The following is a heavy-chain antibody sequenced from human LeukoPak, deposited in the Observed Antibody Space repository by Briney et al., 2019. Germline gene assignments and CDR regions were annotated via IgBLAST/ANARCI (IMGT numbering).Heavy chain of an antibody. CDR1: GGTFTNDP. J-gene: IGHJ4*02. Sequence: GSSVKVSCKASGGTFTNDPISWLRQAPGQRLEWMGNISPLLGTTLYTQEFQGRVTITTVKATNTIYMDLYSLTSDDTAVYYCARVKGSSWYYFDYWGQGTLVTVSS. D-gene: IGHD6-13*01. V-gene: IGHV1-69*08. CDR3: ARVKGSSWYYFDY. CDR2: ISPLLGTT.